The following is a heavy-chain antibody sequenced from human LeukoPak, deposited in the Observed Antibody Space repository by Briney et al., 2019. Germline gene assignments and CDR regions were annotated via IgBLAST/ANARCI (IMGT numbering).Heavy chain of an antibody. V-gene: IGHV3-30*18. CDR1: GFIFSTFA. CDR3: VKSVSTGLGVIDF. D-gene: IGHD3-9*01. CDR2: ISFDGSNK. J-gene: IGHJ4*02. Sequence: GRSLRLSCAASGFIFSTFAMHWVRQAPGKGLEWVAFISFDGSNKYSADSVKGRFTISRDNFKNTLFLQMNTLRAEDTAIYYCVKSVSTGLGVIDFWGQGTLVTVSS.